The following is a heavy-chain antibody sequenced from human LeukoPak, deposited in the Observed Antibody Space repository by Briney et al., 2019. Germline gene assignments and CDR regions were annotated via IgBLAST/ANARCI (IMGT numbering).Heavy chain of an antibody. Sequence: ASVKVSCKASGYIFTNYGISWVRQAPGQGLEWMGWISPYNGHTNFAPNLQDRLTMTTDTSTSTAYMELRSLRFDDTAVYYCAKTRDTVLNEYWGQGTLVTVSS. V-gene: IGHV1-18*01. J-gene: IGHJ4*02. CDR1: GYIFTNYG. CDR2: ISPYNGHT. CDR3: AKTRDTVLNEY.